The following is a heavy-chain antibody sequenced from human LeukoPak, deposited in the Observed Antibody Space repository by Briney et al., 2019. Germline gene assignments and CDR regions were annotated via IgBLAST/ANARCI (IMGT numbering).Heavy chain of an antibody. CDR2: IYYSGST. CDR3: ARVRLGGYSYGTIDY. J-gene: IGHJ4*02. V-gene: IGHV4-59*01. CDR1: GGSFSGYY. D-gene: IGHD5-18*01. Sequence: SETLSLTCAVYGGSFSGYYWSWIRQPPGKGLEWIGYIYYSGSTNYNPSLRSRVTISVDTSQNQFSLKLNSVTAADTAVYYCARVRLGGYSYGTIDYWGQGTLVTVSS.